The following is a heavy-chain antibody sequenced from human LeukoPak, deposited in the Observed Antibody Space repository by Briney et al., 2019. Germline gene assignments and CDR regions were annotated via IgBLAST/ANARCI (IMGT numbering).Heavy chain of an antibody. D-gene: IGHD4-17*01. J-gene: IGHJ1*01. CDR1: GFTFSSYA. CDR2: IKQDGSEK. V-gene: IGHV3-7*01. CDR3: ARDDGDYGVEYFQH. Sequence: GGSLRLSCAASGFTFSSYAMSWVRQAPGKGLEWVANIKQDGSEKYYVDSVKGRFTISRDNAKNSLYLQMNSLRAEDTAVYYCARDDGDYGVEYFQHWGQGTLVTVSS.